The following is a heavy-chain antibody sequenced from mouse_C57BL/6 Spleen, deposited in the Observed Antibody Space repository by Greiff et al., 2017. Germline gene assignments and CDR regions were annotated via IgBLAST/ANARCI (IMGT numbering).Heavy chain of an antibody. V-gene: IGHV3-6*01. D-gene: IGHD4-1*01. J-gene: IGHJ1*03. Sequence: DVQLQESGPGLVKPSQSLSLTCSVTGYSITSGYYWNWIRQFPGNKLEWMGYISYDGSNNYNPSLKNRISLTRDTSKNQFFLKLNSVTTEDTATYYCARGNWDDGYFDVWGTGTTVTVSS. CDR3: ARGNWDDGYFDV. CDR1: GYSITSGYY. CDR2: ISYDGSN.